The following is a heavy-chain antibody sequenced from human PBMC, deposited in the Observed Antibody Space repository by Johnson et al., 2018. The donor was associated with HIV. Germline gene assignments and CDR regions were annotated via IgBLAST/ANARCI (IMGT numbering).Heavy chain of an antibody. CDR1: GLIVNNYY. J-gene: IGHJ3*02. CDR2: IHTGGST. V-gene: IGHV3-66*03. Sequence: VQLVESGGGLIQPGGSLRLSCAASGLIVNNYYINWVRQAPGKGLEWVSVIHTGGSTSYADSVKGRFTISRDNSKNTLYLQMNSLRAEDTAVYYCATTYSNYVDMYAFDIWGQGTMVTVSS. D-gene: IGHD4-11*01. CDR3: ATTYSNYVDMYAFDI.